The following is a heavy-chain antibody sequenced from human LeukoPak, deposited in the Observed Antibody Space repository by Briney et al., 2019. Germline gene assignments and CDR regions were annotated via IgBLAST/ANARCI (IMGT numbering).Heavy chain of an antibody. CDR2: IYYSGST. CDR3: AGRGYGAFDY. Sequence: SETLSLTCTVSGGSISSSSYYWGWIRQPPGKGLEWIGSIYYSGSTYYNPSLKSRVTISVDTSKNQFSLKLSSVTAADTAVYYCAGRGYGAFDYWGQGTLVTVSS. D-gene: IGHD4-17*01. J-gene: IGHJ4*02. CDR1: GGSISSSSYY. V-gene: IGHV4-39*01.